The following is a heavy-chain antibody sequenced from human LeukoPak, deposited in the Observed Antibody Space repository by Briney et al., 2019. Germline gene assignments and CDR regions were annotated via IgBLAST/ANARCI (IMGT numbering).Heavy chain of an antibody. CDR2: IIPIFGTA. Sequence: GASVKVSCKASGYTFTSHGISWVRQAPGQGLEWMGGIIPIFGTANYAQKFQGRVTITTDESTSTAYMELSSLRSEDTAVYYCARSRELIAARPPGDAFDIWGQGTMVTVSS. V-gene: IGHV1-69*05. J-gene: IGHJ3*02. D-gene: IGHD6-6*01. CDR3: ARSRELIAARPPGDAFDI. CDR1: GYTFTSHG.